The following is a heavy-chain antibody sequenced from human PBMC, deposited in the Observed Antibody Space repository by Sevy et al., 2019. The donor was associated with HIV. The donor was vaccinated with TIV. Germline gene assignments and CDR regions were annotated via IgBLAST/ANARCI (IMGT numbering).Heavy chain of an antibody. Sequence: SETLSLTCTVSGGSISSYYWSWIRQPAGKGLEWIGRIYSSGSTNYNPSLKSRVTMSLDTSKNQFSLKLTSVAAADTAVYYCVRDYTSGWTRHGYWGQGTLVTVSS. CDR3: VRDYTSGWTRHGY. CDR1: GGSISSYY. V-gene: IGHV4-4*07. D-gene: IGHD6-19*01. CDR2: IYSSGST. J-gene: IGHJ4*02.